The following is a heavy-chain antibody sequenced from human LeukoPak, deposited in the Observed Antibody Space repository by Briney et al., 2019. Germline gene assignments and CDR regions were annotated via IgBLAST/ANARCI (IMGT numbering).Heavy chain of an antibody. CDR3: ARAHYYYYYMDV. Sequence: ASVKVSCKASGYTFTSYGISWVRQAPGQGLEWRGWISAYNGNTNYAQKLRGRVTMTTDTSTSTAYMALRSLRSDDTAVYYCARAHYYYYYMDVCGKGTTVTVSS. V-gene: IGHV1-18*01. CDR2: ISAYNGNT. CDR1: GYTFTSYG. J-gene: IGHJ6*03.